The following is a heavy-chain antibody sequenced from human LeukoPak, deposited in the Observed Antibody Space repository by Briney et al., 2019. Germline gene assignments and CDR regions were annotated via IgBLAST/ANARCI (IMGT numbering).Heavy chain of an antibody. D-gene: IGHD3-22*01. J-gene: IGHJ4*02. CDR1: GFTVSNSY. CDR3: ARDRGFYDTSPPD. V-gene: IGHV3-53*01. CDR2: IYTDGST. Sequence: GGSLRLSCAASGFTVSNSYLSWVRQAPGKGLEWVSVIYTDGSTFYADSVKGRFTISRDNSKNTLYLQMSSLRAEDTAVYYCARDRGFYDTSPPDWGQGTLATVSS.